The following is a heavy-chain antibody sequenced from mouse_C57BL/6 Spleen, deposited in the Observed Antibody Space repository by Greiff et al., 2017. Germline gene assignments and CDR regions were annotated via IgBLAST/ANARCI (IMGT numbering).Heavy chain of an antibody. V-gene: IGHV7-3*01. J-gene: IGHJ2*01. Sequence: EVQGVESGGGLVQPGGSLSLSCAASGFTFTDYYMSWVRQPPGKALEWLGFIRNKANGYTTEYSASVKGRFTISRDNSQSILYLQMNALRAEDSATYYCARYEQGQGLDYWGQGTTLTVSS. CDR2: IRNKANGYTT. CDR3: ARYEQGQGLDY. D-gene: IGHD3-3*01. CDR1: GFTFTDYY.